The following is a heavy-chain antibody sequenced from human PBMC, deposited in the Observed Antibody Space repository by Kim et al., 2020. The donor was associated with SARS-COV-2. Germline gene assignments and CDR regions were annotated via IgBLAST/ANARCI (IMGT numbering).Heavy chain of an antibody. CDR3: ARGQQRTPRYSSSWWPFD. Sequence: SETLSLTCAVYGGSFSGYYWSWIRQPPGKGLEWIGEINRSGSTNYNPSLKSRVTISVDTSKNQFSLKLSSVTAADTAVYYCARGQQRTPRYSSSWWPFD. CDR1: GGSFSGYY. CDR2: INRSGST. J-gene: IGHJ4*01. V-gene: IGHV4-34*01. D-gene: IGHD6-13*01.